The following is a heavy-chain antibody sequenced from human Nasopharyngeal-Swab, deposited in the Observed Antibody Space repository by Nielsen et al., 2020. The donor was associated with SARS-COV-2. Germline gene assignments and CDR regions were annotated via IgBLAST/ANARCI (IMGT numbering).Heavy chain of an antibody. CDR3: ATRRQTGPWMD. Sequence: ASVKVSCKASGYTFTSYAMHWVRQAPGQRLEWMGWINAGNGNTKYSQKFQGRVTITRDTSASTAYMELSSLRSEGTAVYYCATRRQTGPWMDWGQGTLVTVSS. CDR2: INAGNGNT. CDR1: GYTFTSYA. V-gene: IGHV1-3*01. D-gene: IGHD7-27*01. J-gene: IGHJ4*02.